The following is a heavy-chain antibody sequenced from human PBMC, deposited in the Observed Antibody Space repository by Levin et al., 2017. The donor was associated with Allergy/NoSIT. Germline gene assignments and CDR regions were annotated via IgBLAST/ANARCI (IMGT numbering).Heavy chain of an antibody. CDR1: GFTFSGSA. V-gene: IGHV3-73*01. D-gene: IGHD6-19*01. CDR2: IRDKTHGYAT. Sequence: GGSLRLSCAASGFTFSGSAVHWVRQASGKGLEWIGRIRDKTHGYATSYGASVKGRFTISRDASTNTAFLQMNNLGAADPALSFCTRLPDQWPLEGNWFDPWGRGTLVTVSS. J-gene: IGHJ5*02. CDR3: TRLPDQWPLEGNWFDP.